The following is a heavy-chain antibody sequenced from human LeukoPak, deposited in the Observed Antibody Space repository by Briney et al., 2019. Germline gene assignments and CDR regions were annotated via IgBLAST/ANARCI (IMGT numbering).Heavy chain of an antibody. J-gene: IGHJ4*02. CDR3: ARAMRSGYDY. V-gene: IGHV3-48*02. CDR1: GFTFSTYG. Sequence: GRSLRLSCVASGFTFSTYGMNWVRQAPGKRLEWVSYISSSNDSIYYADSVKGRFTISRDNAENSLYLQMNSLRDEDTAVYYCARAMRSGYDYWGQGTLVTVSS. CDR2: ISSSNDSI. D-gene: IGHD5-12*01.